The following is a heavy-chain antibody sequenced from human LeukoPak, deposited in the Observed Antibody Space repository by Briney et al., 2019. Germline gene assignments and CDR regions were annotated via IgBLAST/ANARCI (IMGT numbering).Heavy chain of an antibody. CDR2: INPNSGGT. Sequence: GASVTVSCKASGYTFTGYYMHWVRQAPGQGLEWMGWINPNSGGTNYAQKFQGRVTMTRDRSISTAYMELSRMRSDDTAVYYCARDKGSSSYGVWFDLWGQGTLVTVSS. CDR3: ARDKGSSSYGVWFDL. V-gene: IGHV1-2*02. J-gene: IGHJ5*02. CDR1: GYTFTGYY. D-gene: IGHD6-13*01.